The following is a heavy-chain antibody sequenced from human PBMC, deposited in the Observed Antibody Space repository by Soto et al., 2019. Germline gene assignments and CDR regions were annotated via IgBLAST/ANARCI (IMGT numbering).Heavy chain of an antibody. Sequence: SVKVSCKASGGHFCSDDITWVRQAPGQGLEWVGRIIPICGTTNYAQNLQGRVTISADKSTLTSYMELHSLTSDDTALYYCARDRTDSGYYTNWLDPWGQGTQVTVSS. CDR3: ARDRTDSGYYTNWLDP. CDR2: IIPICGTT. V-gene: IGHV1-69*06. D-gene: IGHD3-22*01. CDR1: GGHFCSDD. J-gene: IGHJ5*02.